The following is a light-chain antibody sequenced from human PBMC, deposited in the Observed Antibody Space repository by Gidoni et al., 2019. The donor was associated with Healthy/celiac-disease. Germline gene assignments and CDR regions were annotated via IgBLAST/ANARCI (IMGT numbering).Light chain of an antibody. CDR2: GKN. CDR1: SLRSYS. CDR3: TSWDSCGNHPV. V-gene: IGLV3-19*02. Sequence: SSELTQDPAVSGAVGQTVRITCQGDSLRSYSASRYQQKPGQAPVRVIYGKNNRPSGSPDRFSGSSSGNTASLPIPAAQAEDEADYYCTSWDSCGNHPVFGGGTTLTVL. J-gene: IGLJ2*01.